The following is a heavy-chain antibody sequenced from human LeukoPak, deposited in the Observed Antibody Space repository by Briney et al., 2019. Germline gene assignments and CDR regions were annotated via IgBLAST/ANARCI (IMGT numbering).Heavy chain of an antibody. V-gene: IGHV3-30-3*01. J-gene: IGHJ4*02. CDR1: GFTFSSYA. D-gene: IGHD1-26*01. Sequence: GGSLRLSCAASGFTFSSYAMHWVRQAPGKGLEWVAVMSYDGSNRYYADSVKGRFTISRDNSKNALYLQMNSLRAEDTAVYYCARDSTNGVIPRELHPPFDYWGQGTLVTVSS. CDR2: MSYDGSNR. CDR3: ARDSTNGVIPRELHPPFDY.